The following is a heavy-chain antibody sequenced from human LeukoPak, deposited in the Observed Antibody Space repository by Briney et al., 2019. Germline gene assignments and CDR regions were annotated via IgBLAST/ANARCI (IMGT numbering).Heavy chain of an antibody. V-gene: IGHV3-48*03. CDR3: ARERSGSGNWFDP. Sequence: GGSLRLSCVASGFTFSNYEMNWVRQAPGKGLEWVSYISSSGSTIYYADSVKGRFTISRDNAKNSLYLQMNSLRAEDTAVYYCARERSGSGNWFDPWGQGTLDTVSS. J-gene: IGHJ5*02. CDR1: GFTFSNYE. D-gene: IGHD2-15*01. CDR2: ISSSGSTI.